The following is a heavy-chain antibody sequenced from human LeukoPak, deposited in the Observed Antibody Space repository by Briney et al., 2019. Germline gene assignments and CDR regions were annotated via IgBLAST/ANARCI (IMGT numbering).Heavy chain of an antibody. CDR2: IYYTGGT. V-gene: IGHV4-59*08. Sequence: SETLSLTCTVSGVPTTSYYWSWVRQSPGKALEWIGHIYYTGGTNYNPSLKSRVSISIDSSKNQFSPTLSSVTAADTAVYYCARLPRRYSTTWFFDCWGQGTLVTVSS. CDR1: GVPTTSYY. CDR3: ARLPRRYSTTWFFDC. J-gene: IGHJ4*02. D-gene: IGHD6-13*01.